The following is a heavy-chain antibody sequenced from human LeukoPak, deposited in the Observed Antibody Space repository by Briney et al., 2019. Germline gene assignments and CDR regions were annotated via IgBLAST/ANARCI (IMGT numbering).Heavy chain of an antibody. CDR3: ASQQQLVLLDWFDP. CDR1: GYSISSGYY. D-gene: IGHD1-1*01. J-gene: IGHJ5*02. Sequence: SETLSLTCIVSGYSISSGYYWGWIRQPPGKGLEWIGSIYHSGSTDYNPSLKSRVTISVGTSKNQFSLKLRSVTAADTAVYFCASQQQLVLLDWFDPWGQGTLVTVSS. CDR2: IYHSGST. V-gene: IGHV4-38-2*02.